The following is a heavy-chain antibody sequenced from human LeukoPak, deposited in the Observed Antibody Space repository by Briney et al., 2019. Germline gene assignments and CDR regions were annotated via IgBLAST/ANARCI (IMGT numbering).Heavy chain of an antibody. CDR2: INSDGSST. V-gene: IGHV3-74*01. CDR1: GFTFSSYW. Sequence: GGSLRLPCAASGFTFSSYWMHWVRQAPGKGLVWASRINSDGSSTSYADSVKGRFTISRDNAKNTLYLQMSSLRAEDTAVYYCARGSEMTTMVYWGQGTLVTVSS. CDR3: ARGSEMTTMVY. D-gene: IGHD5-24*01. J-gene: IGHJ4*02.